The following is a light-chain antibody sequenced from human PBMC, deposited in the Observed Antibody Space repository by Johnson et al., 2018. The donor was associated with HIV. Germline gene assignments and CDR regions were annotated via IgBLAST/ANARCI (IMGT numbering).Light chain of an antibody. Sequence: VLSQPPSVSAAPGQKVTISCSGSSSNIGNNYVSWYQQVPGAAPKLLIYDNNRRPSGIPDRFSGSKSGTSATLGITGLQTGDEADYYCGTWDSSLSALYVFGTGTKVTVL. J-gene: IGLJ1*01. CDR1: SSNIGNNY. CDR3: GTWDSSLSALYV. V-gene: IGLV1-51*01. CDR2: DNN.